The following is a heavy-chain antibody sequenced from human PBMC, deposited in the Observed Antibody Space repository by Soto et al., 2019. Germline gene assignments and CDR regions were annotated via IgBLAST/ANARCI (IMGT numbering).Heavy chain of an antibody. CDR2: ISTSGSTI. CDR1: GFTFRDYY. D-gene: IGHD6-19*01. CDR3: ARGGAGRRSGRMGAFDI. Sequence: VRLSCAASGFTFRDYYMSWIRQAPGKGLEWVSYISTSGSTIYYADSVKGRFTISRDNAKNSLYLQMNSLRAEDTAVYYCARGGAGRRSGRMGAFDIWGQGTMVTVSS. V-gene: IGHV3-11*01. J-gene: IGHJ3*02.